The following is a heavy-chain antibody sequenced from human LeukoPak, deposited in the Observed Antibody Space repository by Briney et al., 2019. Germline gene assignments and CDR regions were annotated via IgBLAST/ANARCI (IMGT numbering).Heavy chain of an antibody. CDR1: GFTFSSYA. D-gene: IGHD2-2*01. J-gene: IGHJ4*02. CDR2: ISGSGGST. CDR3: AKDPLFIVVVPAAMGSVDY. Sequence: GGSLRLSCAASGFTFSSYAMSWVRQAPGKGLEWVSAISGSGGSTYYADSVKGRFTISRDNSKNTLYLQMNSLRAEDTAVYYCAKDPLFIVVVPAAMGSVDYWGQGTLVTVSS. V-gene: IGHV3-23*01.